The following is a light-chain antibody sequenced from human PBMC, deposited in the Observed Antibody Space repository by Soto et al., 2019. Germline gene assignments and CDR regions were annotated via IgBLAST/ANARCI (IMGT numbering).Light chain of an antibody. Sequence: QSALTQPASVSGSPGQSITISCTGTSSDVGGYNFVSWYQQHPGKAPKLMLYNVYDRPSGISHRFSGSRSGNTASLTISGLQAEDEAHYYCNSYTISSTLVFGGGTQLTVL. CDR1: SSDVGGYNF. CDR3: NSYTISSTLV. V-gene: IGLV2-14*03. J-gene: IGLJ2*01. CDR2: NVY.